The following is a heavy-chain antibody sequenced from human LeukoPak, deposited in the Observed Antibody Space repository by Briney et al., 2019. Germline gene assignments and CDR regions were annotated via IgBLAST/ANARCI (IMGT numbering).Heavy chain of an antibody. V-gene: IGHV1-2*03. J-gene: IGHJ5*02. CDR2: INPNSGGT. D-gene: IGHD5-18*01. CDR3: ARDPDMSSYGLVTSFDP. Sequence: LVASVKVSCTASGYTFTGYYMHWVRQAPGQGLEWMGWINPNSGGTNYAQKFQGRVTMTRDTSISTAYMELSRLRSDDTAVYYCARDPDMSSYGLVTSFDPWGQGTLVTVSS. CDR1: GYTFTGYY.